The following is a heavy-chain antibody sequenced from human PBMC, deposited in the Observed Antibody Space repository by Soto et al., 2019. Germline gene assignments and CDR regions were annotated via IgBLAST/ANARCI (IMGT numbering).Heavy chain of an antibody. CDR2: TVVGSGNT. Sequence: SVKVSCKASGFTFTSSAVQWVRQARGQRLEWIGWTVVGSGNTNYAQKFQERVTITRDMSTSTAYMELSSLRSEDTAVYYCAADEVDGSGSSLWGQGTMVTVS. J-gene: IGHJ3*01. CDR1: GFTFTSSA. CDR3: AADEVDGSGSSL. D-gene: IGHD1-26*01. V-gene: IGHV1-58*01.